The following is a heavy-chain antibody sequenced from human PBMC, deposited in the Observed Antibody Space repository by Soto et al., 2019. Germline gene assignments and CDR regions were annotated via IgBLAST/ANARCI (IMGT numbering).Heavy chain of an antibody. CDR3: AKHLGHYYDSSGFDY. J-gene: IGHJ4*02. CDR1: GFSFSTYA. V-gene: IGHV3-23*01. D-gene: IGHD3-22*01. CDR2: ISRTSGST. Sequence: GGSLRLSCAASGFSFSTYAMGWFRQAPGRGLEWVSSISRTSGSTYYADSVKGRFTISRDNFNNTLDLQMNSLRAEDTALYYCAKHLGHYYDSSGFDYWGQGTLVTVSS.